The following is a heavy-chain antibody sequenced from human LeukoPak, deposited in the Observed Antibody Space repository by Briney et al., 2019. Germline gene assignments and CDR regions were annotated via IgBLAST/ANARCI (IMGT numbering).Heavy chain of an antibody. J-gene: IGHJ5*02. D-gene: IGHD3-22*01. CDR1: GGSISSYY. CDR2: ISYSGST. Sequence: PSETLSLTCTVSGGSISSYYWSWIRQPPGKGLEWIACISYSGSTKYNPSLKSRVTISVDTSKNQLSLKLSSVTAADTAVYYCAREPGLDSSGYLNWFDPWGQGTLVTVSS. V-gene: IGHV4-59*01. CDR3: AREPGLDSSGYLNWFDP.